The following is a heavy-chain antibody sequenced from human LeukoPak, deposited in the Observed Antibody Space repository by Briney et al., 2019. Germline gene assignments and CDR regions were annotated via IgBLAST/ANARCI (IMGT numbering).Heavy chain of an antibody. Sequence: SVEVSCKASGGTFSSYAISWVGQAPGQGLEWMGRIIPIFGTANYAQKFQGRVTITTDESTSTAYMELSSLRSEDTAVYYCASPRYCSGGSCYVDAFDIWGQGTMVTVSS. D-gene: IGHD2-15*01. V-gene: IGHV1-69*05. CDR1: GGTFSSYA. CDR2: IIPIFGTA. CDR3: ASPRYCSGGSCYVDAFDI. J-gene: IGHJ3*02.